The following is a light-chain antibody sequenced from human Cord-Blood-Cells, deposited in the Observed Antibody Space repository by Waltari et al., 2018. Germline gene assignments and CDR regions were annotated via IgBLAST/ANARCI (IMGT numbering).Light chain of an antibody. CDR2: DVS. CDR1: SSDVGGYNY. Sequence: QSALTQPASVSGSPGQSITISCTGTSSDVGGYNYVSWYQQHPGKAPNLMIYDVSNRPSGGSNPFSGSKSGNTASLTISGLQAEDEADYYCSSYTSSSTLVFGGGTKLTVL. J-gene: IGLJ3*02. CDR3: SSYTSSSTLV. V-gene: IGLV2-14*03.